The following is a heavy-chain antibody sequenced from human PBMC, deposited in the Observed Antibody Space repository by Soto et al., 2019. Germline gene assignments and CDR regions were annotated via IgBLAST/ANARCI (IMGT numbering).Heavy chain of an antibody. CDR1: GFTFSRYD. D-gene: IGHD6-19*01. Sequence: EVQLVESGGGLVQPGGSLRLSCAASGFTFSRYDMHWVRQGTGKGLERVSGIDTTGAPYYSGSVKGRFTISRENAKNSLFLEMDSLRPGDTAVYYCARESSDWSAVDYWGQGTLVTVSS. CDR2: IDTTGAP. V-gene: IGHV3-13*05. CDR3: ARESSDWSAVDY. J-gene: IGHJ4*02.